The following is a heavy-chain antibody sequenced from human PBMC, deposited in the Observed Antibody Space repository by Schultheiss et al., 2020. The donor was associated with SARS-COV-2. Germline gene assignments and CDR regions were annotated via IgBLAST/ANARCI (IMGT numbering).Heavy chain of an antibody. V-gene: IGHV1-18*01. D-gene: IGHD3-16*01. CDR3: ARDPFERRPSLDD. CDR2: ISGYNGNT. Sequence: ASVKVSCKASGYTFTSYAMNWVRQAPGQGLEWMGWISGYNGNTDYAQKFQGRVTMTTDTSTSTAFMELRSLRSDDTAVYYCARDPFERRPSLDDWGQGTLVTVSS. CDR1: GYTFTSYA. J-gene: IGHJ4*02.